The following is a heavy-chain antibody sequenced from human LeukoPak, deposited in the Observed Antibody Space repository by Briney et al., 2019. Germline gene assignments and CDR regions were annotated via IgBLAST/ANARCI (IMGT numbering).Heavy chain of an antibody. D-gene: IGHD3-10*01. CDR2: IIPIFGTA. V-gene: IGHV1-69*13. J-gene: IGHJ6*02. Sequence: SVKVSCKASGGTFSSYAISWVRQAPGQGLEWMGGIIPIFGTANYAQKFRGRVTITADESTSTAHMELSSLRSEDTAVYYCARGSGDDIGPYGMDVWGQGTTVTVSS. CDR3: ARGSGDDIGPYGMDV. CDR1: GGTFSSYA.